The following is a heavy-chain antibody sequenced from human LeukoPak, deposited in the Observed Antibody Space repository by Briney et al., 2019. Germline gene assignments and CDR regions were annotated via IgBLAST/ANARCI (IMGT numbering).Heavy chain of an antibody. V-gene: IGHV3-23*01. CDR2: ISGSGGST. CDR3: AKDSGYSSGRYLDY. D-gene: IGHD6-19*01. J-gene: IGHJ4*02. Sequence: PGGSLRLSCAASGFTFSSYAMSWVRQAPGKGLEWVSAISGSGGSTYYADSVKGRFAISRDNSKNTLYLQMNSLRAEDTAVYYCAKDSGYSSGRYLDYWGQGTLVTVSS. CDR1: GFTFSSYA.